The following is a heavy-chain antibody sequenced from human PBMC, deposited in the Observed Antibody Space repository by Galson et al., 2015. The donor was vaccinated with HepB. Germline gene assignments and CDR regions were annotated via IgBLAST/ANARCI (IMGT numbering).Heavy chain of an antibody. CDR3: ARVSVAGSVVRGAYYSSGMDA. J-gene: IGHJ6*02. CDR2: IIPLFGTA. CDR1: GGSFSSYA. V-gene: IGHV1-69*13. Sequence: SVKVSCKASGGSFSSYAISWVRQAPGQGLEWMGGIIPLFGTANYAQKFQGRVTITADESTSSAYMDLSSLRSEDTAAYFCARVSVAGSVVRGAYYSSGMDAWGQGTTVTVSS. D-gene: IGHD6-19*01.